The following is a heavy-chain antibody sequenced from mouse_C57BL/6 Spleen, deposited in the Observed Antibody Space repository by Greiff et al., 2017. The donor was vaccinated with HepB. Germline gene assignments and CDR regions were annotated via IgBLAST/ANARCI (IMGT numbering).Heavy chain of an antibody. CDR2: IDPNSGGT. CDR1: GYTFTSYW. J-gene: IGHJ4*01. V-gene: IGHV1-72*01. Sequence: QVQLQQPRAELVKPGASVKLSCKASGYTFTSYWMHWVKQRPGRGLELIGRIDPNSGGTKYNEKFKSKATLTVDKPSSTAYMQLSSLTSEDSAVYYCARGGLDYAMDYWGQGTSVTVSS. CDR3: ARGGLDYAMDY.